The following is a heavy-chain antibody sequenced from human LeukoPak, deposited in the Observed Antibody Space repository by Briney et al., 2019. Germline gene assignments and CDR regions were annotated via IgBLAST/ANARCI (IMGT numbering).Heavy chain of an antibody. CDR2: IYYSGST. D-gene: IGHD4-11*01. J-gene: IGHJ4*02. V-gene: IGHV4-59*01. Sequence: SETPSLTCTVSGGSISSYYWSWIRQPPGKGLEWIGYIYYSGSTNYNPSLKSRVTISVDTSKNQFSLKLSSVTAADTAVYYCATSLTTVTPFDYWGQGTLVTVSS. CDR3: ATSLTTVTPFDY. CDR1: GGSISSYY.